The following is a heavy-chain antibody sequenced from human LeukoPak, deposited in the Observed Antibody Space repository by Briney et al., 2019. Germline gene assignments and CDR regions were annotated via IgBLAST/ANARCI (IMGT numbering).Heavy chain of an antibody. CDR1: GFTFSSYG. D-gene: IGHD6-19*01. CDR3: AKEVKSSGWFNGMDV. Sequence: GGSLRLSCAASGFTFSSYGMHWVRQAPGKGLEWVAVISYDGSNKYYADSVKGRFTISRDNSKNTLYLQMNSLRAEDTAVYYRAKEVKSSGWFNGMDVWGQGTTVTVSS. V-gene: IGHV3-30*18. CDR2: ISYDGSNK. J-gene: IGHJ6*02.